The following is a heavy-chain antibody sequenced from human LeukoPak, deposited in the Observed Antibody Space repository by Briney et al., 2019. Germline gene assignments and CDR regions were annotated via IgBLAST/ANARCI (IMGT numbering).Heavy chain of an antibody. V-gene: IGHV3-21*01. Sequence: PGGSLRLSCAASGFTFSSYSMNWVRQAPGKGLEWVSSISSSSSYIYYADSVKGRFTISRDNAKNSLYLQMNSLRAEDTAVYYCARDNPSEAQWLVLDLFDYWGQGTLVTVSS. D-gene: IGHD6-19*01. CDR3: ARDNPSEAQWLVLDLFDY. CDR1: GFTFSSYS. CDR2: ISSSSSYI. J-gene: IGHJ4*02.